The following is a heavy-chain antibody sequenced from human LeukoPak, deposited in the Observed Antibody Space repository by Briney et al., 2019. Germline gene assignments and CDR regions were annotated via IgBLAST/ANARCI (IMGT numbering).Heavy chain of an antibody. J-gene: IGHJ3*02. D-gene: IGHD3-10*01. CDR3: ARGPAMVRGVIGAFDI. V-gene: IGHV3-48*04. CDR2: ISSSSSSI. Sequence: GGSLRLSCAASGFTFSSYNMNWVRQAPGKGLEWVSYISSSSSSIYYADSVKGRFTISRDNAKNSLYLQMNSLRAEDTAVYYCARGPAMVRGVIGAFDIWGQGTMVTVSS. CDR1: GFTFSSYN.